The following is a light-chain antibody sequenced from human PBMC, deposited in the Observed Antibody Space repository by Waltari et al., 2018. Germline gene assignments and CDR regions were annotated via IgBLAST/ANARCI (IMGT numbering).Light chain of an antibody. J-gene: IGKJ1*01. CDR1: QSVSRTF. Sequence: EIVLTQSPGTLSLSPGARATLSCRASQSVSRTFAWYQQKPGQAPRLLIYDASIRATGIPDRFSGSGSGTDFSLTISRLEPGDFAVYYCQKYGTLPATFGQGTTVEIK. V-gene: IGKV3-20*01. CDR3: QKYGTLPAT. CDR2: DAS.